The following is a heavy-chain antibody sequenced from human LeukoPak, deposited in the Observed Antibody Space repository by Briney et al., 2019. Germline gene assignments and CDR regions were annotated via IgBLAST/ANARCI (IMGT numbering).Heavy chain of an antibody. CDR3: ASSLLLAPGGPYY. Sequence: ASVKVSCKASGYTFTSYAMHWVRQAPGQRLEWMGWINAGNGNTKYSQKFQGRVTVTRDTSASTAYMELSSLRSEDTAVYYCASSLLLAPGGPYYWGQGTLVTVSS. J-gene: IGHJ4*02. CDR2: INAGNGNT. CDR1: GYTFTSYA. V-gene: IGHV1-3*01. D-gene: IGHD1-14*01.